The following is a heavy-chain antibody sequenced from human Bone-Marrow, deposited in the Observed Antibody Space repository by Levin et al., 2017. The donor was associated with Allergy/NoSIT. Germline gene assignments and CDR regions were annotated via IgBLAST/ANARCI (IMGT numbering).Heavy chain of an antibody. V-gene: IGHV1-24*01. Sequence: VASVKVSCRVSGYTFTELSMHWVRQAPGKGLEWMGGFDPEEDETVYAQKFQGRVTMTEDTSTDTAYMELSSLRSEDTAVYYCATAGDISGYYFFDYWGQGTLVTVSS. CDR2: FDPEEDET. CDR3: ATAGDISGYYFFDY. J-gene: IGHJ4*02. D-gene: IGHD3-22*01. CDR1: GYTFTELS.